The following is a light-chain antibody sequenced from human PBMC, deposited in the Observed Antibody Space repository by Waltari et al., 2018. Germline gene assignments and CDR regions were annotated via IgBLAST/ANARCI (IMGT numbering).Light chain of an antibody. CDR2: EVI. CDR1: SSDVGRYNY. V-gene: IGLV2-11*01. CDR3: CSYAGSHSWV. J-gene: IGLJ3*02. Sequence: QSALIQPRSVSGSPGQSVTISCTGSSSDVGRYNYVSWYQQHSGKAPKLIIYEVIERPSGVPDRFSGSKSGDTASLTISGLQAKDEADYYCCSYAGSHSWVFGGGTKLTVL.